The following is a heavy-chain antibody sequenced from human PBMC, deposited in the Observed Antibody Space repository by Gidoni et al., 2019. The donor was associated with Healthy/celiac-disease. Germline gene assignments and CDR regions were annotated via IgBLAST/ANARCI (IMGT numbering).Heavy chain of an antibody. J-gene: IGHJ4*02. CDR2: INHSGST. CDR1: GGSFSGYY. Sequence: QVQLQQWGAGLLKPSETLSLTCAVYGGSFSGYYWSWIRQPPGKGLEWIGEINHSGSTNYNPSLKSRVTISVDTSKNQFSLKLSSVTAADTAVYYCARRTINIVATRSPFDYWGQGTLVTVSS. D-gene: IGHD5-12*01. V-gene: IGHV4-34*01. CDR3: ARRTINIVATRSPFDY.